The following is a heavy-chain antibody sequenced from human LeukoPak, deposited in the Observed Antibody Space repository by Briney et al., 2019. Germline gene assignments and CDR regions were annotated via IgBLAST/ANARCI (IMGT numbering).Heavy chain of an antibody. CDR1: GFTFSSYS. J-gene: IGHJ4*02. D-gene: IGHD4-17*01. Sequence: GGSLRLSCAASGFTFSSYSMNWVRQAPGKGLEWVSSISSSSSYIYYADSVKGRFTISRDNAKNSLYLQVNSLRAEDTAVYYCARERALLLYGDYVPESFDYWGQGTLVTVSS. V-gene: IGHV3-21*01. CDR2: ISSSSSYI. CDR3: ARERALLLYGDYVPESFDY.